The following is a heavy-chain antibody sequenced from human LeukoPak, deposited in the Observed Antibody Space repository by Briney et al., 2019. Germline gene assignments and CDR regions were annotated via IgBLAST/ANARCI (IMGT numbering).Heavy chain of an antibody. CDR1: GFTFSSYW. D-gene: IGHD5-18*01. CDR3: RGIQLWARTYAFDI. V-gene: IGHV3-7*01. J-gene: IGHJ3*02. Sequence: PGGSLRLSCAASGFTFSSYWMSWVRQAPGNGLEWVANIKQDGSEKYYVDSVKGRFTISRDNAKNSLYLQMNSLRAEDTAVYYCRGIQLWARTYAFDIWGQGTMVTVSS. CDR2: IKQDGSEK.